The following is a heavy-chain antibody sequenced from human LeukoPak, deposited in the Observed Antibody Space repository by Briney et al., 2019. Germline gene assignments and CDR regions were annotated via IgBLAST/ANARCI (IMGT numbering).Heavy chain of an antibody. J-gene: IGHJ4*02. CDR1: GFTFSSYE. CDR2: ISSSGSTK. D-gene: IGHD5-12*01. CDR3: ARDPEGRGYSGDELDS. V-gene: IGHV3-48*03. Sequence: PGGSLRLSCAASGFTFSSYEMNWVRQAPGKGLEWVSYISSSGSTKYYADSVKGRFTISRDNAKNSLYLQMNSLRAEDTAVYYCARDPEGRGYSGDELDSWGQGTLVTVSS.